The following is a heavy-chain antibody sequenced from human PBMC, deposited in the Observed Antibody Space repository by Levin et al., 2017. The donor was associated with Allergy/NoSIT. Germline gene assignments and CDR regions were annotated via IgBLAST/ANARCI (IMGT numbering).Heavy chain of an antibody. J-gene: IGHJ3*02. CDR2: ISYDESNK. Sequence: GESLKISCAASAFTFSSYGMHWVRQAPGKGLEWVAVISYDESNKYYADSVKGRFTISRDNSRDTLYLQMNSLRAEDTAVYYCAKDHFLRSSSWYKDAFDIWGQGTMVTVSS. CDR3: AKDHFLRSSSWYKDAFDI. D-gene: IGHD6-13*01. V-gene: IGHV3-30*18. CDR1: AFTFSSYG.